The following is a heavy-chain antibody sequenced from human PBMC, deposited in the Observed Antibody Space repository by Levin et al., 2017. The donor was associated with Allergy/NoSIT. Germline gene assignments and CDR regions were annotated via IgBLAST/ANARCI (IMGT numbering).Heavy chain of an antibody. J-gene: IGHJ2*01. CDR2: INPNSGGT. Sequence: ASVKVSCKASGYTFTGYYMHWVRQAPGQGLEWMGWINPNSGGTNYAQKFQGRVTMTRDTSITTAYMELSRLRSDDTAVYYCARLGVPATANFWYFDLWGRGTLITVSS. CDR3: ARLGVPATANFWYFDL. CDR1: GYTFTGYY. V-gene: IGHV1-2*02. D-gene: IGHD2-2*01.